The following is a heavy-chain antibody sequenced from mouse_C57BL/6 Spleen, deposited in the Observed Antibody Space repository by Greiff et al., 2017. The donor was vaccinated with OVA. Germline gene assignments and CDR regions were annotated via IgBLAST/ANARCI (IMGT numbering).Heavy chain of an antibody. J-gene: IGHJ4*01. CDR1: GFTFSSYA. Sequence: EVKLVESGGGLVKPGGSLKLSCAASGFTFSSYAMSWVRQTPEKRLEWVATISDGGSSPSFPDNVKGRFTSSRDNAKNNLYLQMSHRKSEDTAMYYGARDREVLRGGAMDYWGQGTSVTVSS. CDR3: ARDREVLRGGAMDY. CDR2: ISDGGSSP. D-gene: IGHD1-1*01. V-gene: IGHV5-4*01.